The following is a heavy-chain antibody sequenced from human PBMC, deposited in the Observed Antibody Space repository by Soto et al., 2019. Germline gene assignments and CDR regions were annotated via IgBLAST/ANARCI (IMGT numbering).Heavy chain of an antibody. V-gene: IGHV1-69*04. Sequence: QVQLVQSGAEVKKVGSSVRVSCQASGGTFTTITWVRQAPGEGLEWMGRIIPILNKSTYAQKFQGRGTISGDRSTRTAYMEMGSLRSEDTAVYYCAREYRGEDNSDLDGTNSESWGQGPLVTVSS. J-gene: IGHJ4*02. CDR1: GGTFTT. CDR3: AREYRGEDNSDLDGTNSES. D-gene: IGHD3-10*01. CDR2: IIPILNKS.